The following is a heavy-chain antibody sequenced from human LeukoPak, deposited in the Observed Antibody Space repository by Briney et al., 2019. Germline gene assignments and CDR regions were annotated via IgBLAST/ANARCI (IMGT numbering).Heavy chain of an antibody. Sequence: ASVKVSCKASGYTFTDYYIHWVRQAPGQGLEWMGWINPNSGGTNYAQKFQGRVTMTRDMSTSTVYMELSSLRAEDTAVYYCAKVFFRQMTTVTPGYWGQGTLVTVSS. CDR1: GYTFTDYY. CDR3: AKVFFRQMTTVTPGY. V-gene: IGHV1-2*02. D-gene: IGHD4-17*01. CDR2: INPNSGGT. J-gene: IGHJ4*02.